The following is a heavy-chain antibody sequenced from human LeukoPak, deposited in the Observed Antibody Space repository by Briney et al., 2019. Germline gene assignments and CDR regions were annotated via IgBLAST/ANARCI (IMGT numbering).Heavy chain of an antibody. D-gene: IGHD6-19*01. CDR1: GAFISSSPYY. V-gene: IGHV4-39*01. CDR3: ARPNTSGWRSYFDY. J-gene: IGHJ4*02. Sequence: SETLSLTCIVSGAFISSSPYYWGWIRLPPGKGLEYIGSIHYSGRTYYNPSLESRVTISVDTSKNQFSLELSPVNAADTAVYYCARPNTSGWRSYFDYWGQGSLVTVSS. CDR2: IHYSGRT.